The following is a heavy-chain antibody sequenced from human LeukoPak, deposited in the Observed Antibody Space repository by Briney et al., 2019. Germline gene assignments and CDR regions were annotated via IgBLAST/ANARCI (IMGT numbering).Heavy chain of an antibody. V-gene: IGHV3-66*01. J-gene: IGHJ4*02. Sequence: QPGGSLRLSCAASGFTVSNNYMYWVRQAPGKGLEWVSVIYSGGSTYYADSVKGRFTISRDNSKNTLYLQMNSLRAEDTAVYYCAKDGGPIVATITGYFDYWGQGTLVTVSS. CDR3: AKDGGPIVATITGYFDY. CDR2: IYSGGST. CDR1: GFTVSNNY. D-gene: IGHD5-12*01.